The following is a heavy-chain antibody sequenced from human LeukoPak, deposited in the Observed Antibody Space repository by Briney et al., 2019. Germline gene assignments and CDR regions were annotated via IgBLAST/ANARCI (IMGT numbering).Heavy chain of an antibody. CDR1: GFTFSSYG. V-gene: IGHV3-30*18. D-gene: IGHD3-22*01. Sequence: GGSLRLSCAASGFTFSSYGMHWVRQAPGKGLEWVAVISYDGSNKCYADSVKGRFTISRDNSKNTLYLQMNSLRAEDTAVYYCAKDYYDSSGYQAYFDYWGQGTLVTVSS. CDR3: AKDYYDSSGYQAYFDY. CDR2: ISYDGSNK. J-gene: IGHJ4*02.